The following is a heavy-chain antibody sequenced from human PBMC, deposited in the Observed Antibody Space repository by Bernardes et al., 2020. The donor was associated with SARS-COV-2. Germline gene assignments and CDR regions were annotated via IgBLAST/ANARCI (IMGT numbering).Heavy chain of an antibody. CDR2: ISSSSSYI. J-gene: IGHJ1*01. V-gene: IGHV3-21*01. CDR1: GFTFSSYS. CDR3: ARDPWNYDFWREEKYFQH. Sequence: GGSLRLSCAASGFTFSSYSMNWVRQAPGKGLEWVSSISSSSSYIYYADSVKGRFTISRDNAKNSLYLQMNSLRAEDTAVYYCARDPWNYDFWREEKYFQHWGQGTLVTVSS. D-gene: IGHD3-3*01.